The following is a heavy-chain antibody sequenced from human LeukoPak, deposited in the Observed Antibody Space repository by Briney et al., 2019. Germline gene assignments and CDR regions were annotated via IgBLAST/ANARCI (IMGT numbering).Heavy chain of an antibody. D-gene: IGHD1-14*01. J-gene: IGHJ6*03. CDR3: ASGGYNGYMNV. CDR1: GFTFTYYR. Sequence: GGSLRLSCPASGFTFTYYRMTWVRQAPGKRLEWVSKISPRGQTVFYSHSVEGRSTISRDNANNSLYLQLHNVRADDTAVYYCASGGYNGYMNVGGEGTSVNVSS. CDR2: ISPRGQTV. V-gene: IGHV3-11*01.